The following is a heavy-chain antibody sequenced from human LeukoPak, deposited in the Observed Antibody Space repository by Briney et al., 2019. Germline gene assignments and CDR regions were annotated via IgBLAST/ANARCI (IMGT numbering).Heavy chain of an antibody. CDR3: ASLPYDILTAGSMDV. D-gene: IGHD3-9*01. CDR1: GFTFSSYS. J-gene: IGHJ6*02. Sequence: PGGSLRLSCAASGFTFSSYSMNWVRQAPGKGLEWVSYISSSSSTIYYADSVKGRFTISRDNAKNSLYLQMSSLRAEDTAVYYCASLPYDILTAGSMDVWGQGTTVTVSS. CDR2: ISSSSSTI. V-gene: IGHV3-48*01.